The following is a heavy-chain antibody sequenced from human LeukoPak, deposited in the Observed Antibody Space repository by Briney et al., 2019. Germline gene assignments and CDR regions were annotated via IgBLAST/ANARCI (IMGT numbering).Heavy chain of an antibody. V-gene: IGHV4-59*01. D-gene: IGHD6-13*01. CDR2: IYYSGST. CDR1: GGSISSYY. Sequence: SETLSLTCTVSGGSISSYYWSWIRQPPGKGLEWIGYIYYSGSTNYNPSLKSRVTISVDTSKNQFSLKLSSVTAADTAVYYCARGGKQQLVPSAEYFQHWGQGTLVTVSS. J-gene: IGHJ1*01. CDR3: ARGGKQQLVPSAEYFQH.